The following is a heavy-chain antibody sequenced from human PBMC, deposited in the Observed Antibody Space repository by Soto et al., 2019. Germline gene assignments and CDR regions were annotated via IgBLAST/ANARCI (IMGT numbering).Heavy chain of an antibody. CDR3: ARDYSILRYFDWLPTNNWFDP. D-gene: IGHD3-9*01. CDR1: GYTFTSYA. V-gene: IGHV1-3*01. CDR2: INAGNGNT. J-gene: IGHJ5*02. Sequence: ASVKVSCKDSGYTFTSYAMHWVRQAPGQRLEWMGWINAGNGNTKYSQKFQGRVTITRDTSASTAYMELSSLRSEDTAVYYCARDYSILRYFDWLPTNNWFDPWGQGTLVTVSS.